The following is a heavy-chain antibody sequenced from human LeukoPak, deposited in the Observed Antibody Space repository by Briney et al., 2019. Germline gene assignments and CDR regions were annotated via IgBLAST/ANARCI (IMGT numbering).Heavy chain of an antibody. CDR2: ISDRGDRQ. CDR1: GFTFTNYA. J-gene: IGHJ4*02. Sequence: GGSLRLPCAASGFTFTNYAMSWVRQAPGKGLEWVSAISDRGDRQYYADSVKGRFTISRDNSMDTLRLQMNSLSVEDTAVYYCVVYTGGYRSQFWGQGTLVTVSS. D-gene: IGHD5-24*01. V-gene: IGHV3-23*01. CDR3: VVYTGGYRSQF.